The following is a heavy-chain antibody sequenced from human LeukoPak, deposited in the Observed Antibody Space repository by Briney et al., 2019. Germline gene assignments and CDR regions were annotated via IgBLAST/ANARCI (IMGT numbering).Heavy chain of an antibody. Sequence: SETLSLTCAVYGGSFSGYYWSWIRQPPGKGLEWIGEINHSGSTNYNPSLKSRVTISVDTSKNQFSLKLSSVTAADTAVYYCARGDSSSWYWFDPGGQGTLGTVS. V-gene: IGHV4-34*01. D-gene: IGHD6-13*01. CDR1: GGSFSGYY. CDR3: ARGDSSSWYWFDP. CDR2: INHSGST. J-gene: IGHJ5*02.